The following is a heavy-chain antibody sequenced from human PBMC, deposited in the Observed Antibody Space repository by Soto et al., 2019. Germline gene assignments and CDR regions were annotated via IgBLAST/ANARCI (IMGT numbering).Heavy chain of an antibody. CDR2: ISAFNGNT. J-gene: IGHJ6*02. V-gene: IGHV1-18*01. D-gene: IGHD2-2*01. CDR1: GYTFTSYG. CDR3: ARDGDCNNNCCYRMGGMDV. Sequence: QVQLVQSGAEVKKPGASVKVSCKASGYTFTSYGISWVRQAPGQGLEWMGWISAFNGNTNYAQKLQGRVTMTTDTTTSTAYMELRSLRSDDTAVYYWARDGDCNNNCCYRMGGMDVWGQGTTVTVSS.